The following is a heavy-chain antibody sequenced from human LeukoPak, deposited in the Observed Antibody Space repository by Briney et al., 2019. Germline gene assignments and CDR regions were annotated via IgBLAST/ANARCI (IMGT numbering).Heavy chain of an antibody. D-gene: IGHD5-12*01. Sequence: GSLRPSCSTSGFAFQTYAFSWGRQAPGKGREGVSTISGSGGHTYHAASVKGRFTISRDNSRDTLYLQTNSLRAEDTAVYYCAKFFRRVATLWEYYDCWGQGTLVTVSS. CDR2: ISGSGGHT. V-gene: IGHV3-23*01. CDR1: GFAFQTYA. CDR3: AKFFRRVATLWEYYDC. J-gene: IGHJ4*02.